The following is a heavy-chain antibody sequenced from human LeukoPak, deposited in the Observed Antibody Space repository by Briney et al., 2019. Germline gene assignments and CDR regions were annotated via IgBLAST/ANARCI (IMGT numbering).Heavy chain of an antibody. D-gene: IGHD2-15*01. CDR3: ARALRGGDYSADY. J-gene: IGHJ4*02. V-gene: IGHV1-69*04. Sequence: ASVKVSCKASGGTFSSYAISWVRQAPGQGLEWMGRIIPILGIANYAQNFQDRVTITVDKSTSTVYMELSSLTSDDTAMYYCARALRGGDYSADYWGQGTLVTVSS. CDR2: IIPILGIA. CDR1: GGTFSSYA.